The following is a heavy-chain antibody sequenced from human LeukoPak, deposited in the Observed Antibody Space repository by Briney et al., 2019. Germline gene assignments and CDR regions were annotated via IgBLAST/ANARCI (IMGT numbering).Heavy chain of an antibody. D-gene: IGHD1-26*01. Sequence: GGSLRLSCAASGFTFSSYGMSWVRQAPGKGLEWVSAISGSGGSTYYADSVKGRFTISRDNSKNTLYLQMNSLRAEDTAVYYCAKSRSKWELLEDAFDIWGQGTMVTVSS. V-gene: IGHV3-23*01. J-gene: IGHJ3*02. CDR3: AKSRSKWELLEDAFDI. CDR1: GFTFSSYG. CDR2: ISGSGGST.